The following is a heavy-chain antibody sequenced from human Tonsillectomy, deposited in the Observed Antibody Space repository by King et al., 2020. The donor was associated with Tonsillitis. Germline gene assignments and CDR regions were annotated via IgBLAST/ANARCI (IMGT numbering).Heavy chain of an antibody. D-gene: IGHD3-10*01. J-gene: IGHJ5*02. CDR3: TTDQVIWFWDSRTENWFDP. V-gene: IGHV3-15*01. CDR1: GFTFSNAW. CDR2: IKSKTDGGTT. Sequence: VQLVESGGGLVKPGGSLRLSCAASGFTFSNAWMSWVRQAPGKGLEWVGRIKSKTDGGTTDYAAPVKGRFTISRDDSKNTLYLQMNSLKTEDTAVYYCTTDQVIWFWDSRTENWFDPWGQGTLVTVSS.